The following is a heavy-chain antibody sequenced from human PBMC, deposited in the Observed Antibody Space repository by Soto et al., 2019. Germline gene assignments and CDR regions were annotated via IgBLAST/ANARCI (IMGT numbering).Heavy chain of an antibody. J-gene: IGHJ4*02. CDR3: AKTSGSGYYERDTDY. CDR1: GFTFCSYA. D-gene: IGHD3-22*01. Sequence: GGSLRLSCAASGFTFCSYAMHWVRQAPGRGLEWVAVISYDGSNKYYADYVKGRFTISRDNSKNTLYLQMNSLRAEDTAVYYCAKTSGSGYYERDTDYWGQGTLVTVSS. V-gene: IGHV3-30*01. CDR2: ISYDGSNK.